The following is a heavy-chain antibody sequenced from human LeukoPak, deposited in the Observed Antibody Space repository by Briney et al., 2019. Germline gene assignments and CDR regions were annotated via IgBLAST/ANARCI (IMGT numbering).Heavy chain of an antibody. J-gene: IGHJ5*02. Sequence: SETLSLTCSVSGDSITSYAWWSWVRQPLGKGLEWIGEIHLSGVTNYNPSLESRVTMSIDKSKNQLSLNLMSVTAADTAVYYCARVISSAWRQMDLWGQGTLVTVSS. D-gene: IGHD3-22*01. V-gene: IGHV4-4*02. CDR3: ARVISSAWRQMDL. CDR1: GDSITSYAW. CDR2: IHLSGVT.